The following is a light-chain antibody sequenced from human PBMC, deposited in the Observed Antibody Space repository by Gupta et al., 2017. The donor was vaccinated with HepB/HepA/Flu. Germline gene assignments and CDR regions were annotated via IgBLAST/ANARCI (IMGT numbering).Light chain of an antibody. Sequence: SYVLTQPPSVSVAPGKTARITCWGNNIGSKSVHWYQQKPGQAPVLVVHDDSDRPSGIPERFSGSNSGNTATLTISRVEAGDEADYYCQVWDSSSDHHVVFGGGTKLTVL. CDR3: QVWDSSSDHHVV. CDR1: NIGSKS. V-gene: IGLV3-21*03. CDR2: DDS. J-gene: IGLJ2*01.